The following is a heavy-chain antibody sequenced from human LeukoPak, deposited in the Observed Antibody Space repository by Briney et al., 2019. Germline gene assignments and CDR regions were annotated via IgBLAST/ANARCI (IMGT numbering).Heavy chain of an antibody. V-gene: IGHV1-69*13. J-gene: IGHJ2*01. CDR1: GGTFSSYA. CDR3: ARDLRYYYDSSGWPFDL. D-gene: IGHD3-22*01. CDR2: IIPIFGTA. Sequence: GASVKVSCKASGGTFSSYAISWVRQAPGQGLEWMGGIIPIFGTANYAQKFQGRVTITADESTSTAYMELSSLRSEDTAVYYCARDLRYYYDSSGWPFDLWGRGTLVTVSS.